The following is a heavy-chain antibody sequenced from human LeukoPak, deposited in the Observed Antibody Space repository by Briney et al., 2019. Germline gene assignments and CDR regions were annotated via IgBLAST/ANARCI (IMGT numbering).Heavy chain of an antibody. CDR1: GGSFSGYY. V-gene: IGHV4-34*01. D-gene: IGHD3-10*01. J-gene: IGHJ4*02. CDR3: ARRLWRYYGSGSHFDY. Sequence: SETLSLTCAVYGGSFSGYYWSWIRQPPGKGLEWIGEINHSGSTNYNPSLKSRVTISVDTSKNQFSLKLSSVPAADTAVYYCARRLWRYYGSGSHFDYWGQGALVTLSS. CDR2: INHSGST.